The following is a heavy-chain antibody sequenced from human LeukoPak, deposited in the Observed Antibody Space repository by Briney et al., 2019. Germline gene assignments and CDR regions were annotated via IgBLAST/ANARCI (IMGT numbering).Heavy chain of an antibody. V-gene: IGHV4-59*08. CDR3: ARSYYYDSSGSYYYGMDV. CDR2: IYYSGST. Sequence: PSETLSLTCTVSGGSISSYYWSWIRQPPGKGLEWIGYIYYSGSTNYNPSLKSRVTISVDTSKNQFSLKLSSVTAADTAVYYCARSYYYDSSGSYYYGMDVWGQGTTVTVSS. J-gene: IGHJ6*02. CDR1: GGSISSYY. D-gene: IGHD3-22*01.